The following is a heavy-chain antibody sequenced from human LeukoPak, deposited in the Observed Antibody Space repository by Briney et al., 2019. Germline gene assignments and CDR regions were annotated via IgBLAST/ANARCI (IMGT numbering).Heavy chain of an antibody. Sequence: ASVKVSCKASGFTFTSSAMQWVRQARGQRLGWIGWIVVGSGNTNYAQKFQERVTIIRDMSTSAAYMELSSLRSEDTAVYYCAAGDFRFLEWSYYFDYWGQGTLVTVSS. J-gene: IGHJ4*02. V-gene: IGHV1-58*02. CDR3: AAGDFRFLEWSYYFDY. CDR2: IVVGSGNT. CDR1: GFTFTSSA. D-gene: IGHD3-3*01.